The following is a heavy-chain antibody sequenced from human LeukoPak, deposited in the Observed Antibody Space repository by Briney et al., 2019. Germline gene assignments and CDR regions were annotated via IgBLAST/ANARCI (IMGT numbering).Heavy chain of an antibody. Sequence: GASVKVSCKASGYTFTSYAMHWVRQAPGQRLEWMGWINAGNGDTKYSQRFQGRVTMTRDTSTSTVYMELSSLRSEDTAVYYCARGGYYDSSAPGDYWGQGTLVTVSS. CDR2: INAGNGDT. CDR1: GYTFTSYA. CDR3: ARGGYYDSSAPGDY. D-gene: IGHD3-22*01. V-gene: IGHV1-3*01. J-gene: IGHJ4*02.